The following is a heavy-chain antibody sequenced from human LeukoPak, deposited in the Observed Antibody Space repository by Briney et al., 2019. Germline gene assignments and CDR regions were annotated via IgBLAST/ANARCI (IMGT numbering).Heavy chain of an antibody. CDR2: INAGNGDT. Sequence: ASVKVSCKASGYTFIAYGLHWVRQAPEQRPEWMGWINAGNGDTKYSQNFQGRVTITGDASATTAYMELSSLRSEDTAVYFCARGGRLLWFGEFDYWGQGTQVTVSS. CDR1: GYTFIAYG. V-gene: IGHV1-3*01. CDR3: ARGGRLLWFGEFDY. J-gene: IGHJ4*02. D-gene: IGHD3-10*01.